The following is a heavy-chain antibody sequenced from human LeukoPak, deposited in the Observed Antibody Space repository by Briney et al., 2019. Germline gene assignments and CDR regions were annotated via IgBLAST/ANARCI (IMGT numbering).Heavy chain of an antibody. J-gene: IGHJ4*02. CDR2: ISSSSSYI. Sequence: GGSLRLSCAASGFTFSSYSMNWVRQAPGKGLEWVSSISSSSSYIYYADSVKGRFTISRDNAKNSLYLQMNSLRAEDTAVYYCARATAGTGTSLEPYWGQGTLVTVSS. V-gene: IGHV3-21*01. CDR3: ARATAGTGTSLEPY. D-gene: IGHD1-14*01. CDR1: GFTFSSYS.